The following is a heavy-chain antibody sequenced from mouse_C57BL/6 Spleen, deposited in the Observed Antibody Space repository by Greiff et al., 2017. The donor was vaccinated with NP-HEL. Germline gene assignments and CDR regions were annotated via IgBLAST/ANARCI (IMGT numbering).Heavy chain of an antibody. D-gene: IGHD1-1*01. J-gene: IGHJ2*01. Sequence: VQLQQSGPELVKPGASVKISCKASGYTFTDYYMNWVKQSHGKSLEWIGDINPNNGGTSYNQKFKGKATLTVDKSSSTAYMELRSLTSEDSAVYYCARGSDYYGSSLIDYWGQGTTLTVSS. CDR1: GYTFTDYY. V-gene: IGHV1-26*01. CDR2: INPNNGGT. CDR3: ARGSDYYGSSLIDY.